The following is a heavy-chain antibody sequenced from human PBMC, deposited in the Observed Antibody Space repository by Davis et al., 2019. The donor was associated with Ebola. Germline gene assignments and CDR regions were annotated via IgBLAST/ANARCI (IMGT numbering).Heavy chain of an antibody. CDR2: ISSSSTYT. V-gene: IGHV3-11*06. J-gene: IGHJ6*02. CDR3: AREGYYFYGMDV. CDR1: GFTFTKYG. Sequence: GGSLRLSCAASGFTFTKYGMSWVRQAPGKGLEWVSYISSSSTYTNYADSVKGRFTISRDNAENSLYLQMNSLSAEDTAVYFCAREGYYFYGMDVWGQGTTVTVSS.